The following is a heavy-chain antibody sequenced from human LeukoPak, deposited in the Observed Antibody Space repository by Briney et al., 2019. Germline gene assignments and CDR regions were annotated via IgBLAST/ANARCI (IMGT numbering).Heavy chain of an antibody. V-gene: IGHV4-61*02. CDR1: GGSISSGSYY. D-gene: IGHD2-8*01. CDR3: ARYIYGVWHFDY. Sequence: SQTLSLTCTVSGGSISSGSYYWSWIRQPAGKGLEWIGRIYTSGSTNYNPTLKSRVTVSVDTSKNQFSLRLSSVTAADTAVYYCARYIYGVWHFDYWGQGTLVIVSS. CDR2: IYTSGST. J-gene: IGHJ4*02.